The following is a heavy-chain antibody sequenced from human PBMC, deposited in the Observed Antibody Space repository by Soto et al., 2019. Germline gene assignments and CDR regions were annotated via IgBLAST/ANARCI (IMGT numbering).Heavy chain of an antibody. J-gene: IGHJ6*02. CDR3: ARGQFYHVSNYSYAGDV. CDR1: GGTFSSYA. D-gene: IGHD2-2*01. CDR2: FIPMFNRP. Sequence: QVQLVQSGAEVKKPGSSVKVSCKASGGTFSSYAISWVRQAPGQGLEWMGGFIPMFNRPHSARKFQGKVTILADESTSTAYTDLSSLRSEVRAVDSGARGQFYHVSNYSYAGDVWGQGTTGTVSS. V-gene: IGHV1-69*01.